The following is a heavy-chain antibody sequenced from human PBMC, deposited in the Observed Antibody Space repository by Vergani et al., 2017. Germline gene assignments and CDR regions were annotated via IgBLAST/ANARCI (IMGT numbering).Heavy chain of an antibody. CDR3: AKEGTYYYDSP. CDR2: IRYDGSNK. Sequence: QVQLVESGGGVVQPGGSLRLSCAASGFTFSSYGMHWVRQAPGKGLEWVAFIRYDGSNKYYADSVKGRFTISRDNSKNTLYLQMNSLRAEDTAVYYCAKEGTYYYDSPWGQGTMVTGSS. CDR1: GFTFSSYG. V-gene: IGHV3-30*02. J-gene: IGHJ3*01. D-gene: IGHD3-22*01.